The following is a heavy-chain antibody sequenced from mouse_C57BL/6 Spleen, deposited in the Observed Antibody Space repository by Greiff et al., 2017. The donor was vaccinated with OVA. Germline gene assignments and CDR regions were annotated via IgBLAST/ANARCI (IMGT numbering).Heavy chain of an antibody. Sequence: QVQLQQPGAELVKPGASVKLSCKASGYTFTSYWMHWVKQRPGLGLEWIGRIDPNSGGTKYNEKFKSKATLTVDKPSSTAYMQLSSLTSEDSAVYYCAGYYYDYDSFMDDWGQGTSVTVSS. V-gene: IGHV1-72*01. CDR3: AGYYYDYDSFMDD. D-gene: IGHD2-4*01. CDR1: GYTFTSYW. J-gene: IGHJ4*01. CDR2: IDPNSGGT.